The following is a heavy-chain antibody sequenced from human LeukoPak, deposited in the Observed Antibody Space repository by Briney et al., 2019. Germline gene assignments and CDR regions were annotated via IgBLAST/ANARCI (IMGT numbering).Heavy chain of an antibody. Sequence: ASVKVSCKASGGTFSSYAISWVRQAPGQGLEWMGGIIPIFGTANYAQKFQGRVTITADESTSTAYMELSSLRSEDTAVYYCARNPRGSGSYYSPNYYYYMDVWGKGTTVTISS. CDR1: GGTFSSYA. V-gene: IGHV1-69*13. CDR3: ARNPRGSGSYYSPNYYYYMDV. CDR2: IIPIFGTA. D-gene: IGHD3-10*01. J-gene: IGHJ6*03.